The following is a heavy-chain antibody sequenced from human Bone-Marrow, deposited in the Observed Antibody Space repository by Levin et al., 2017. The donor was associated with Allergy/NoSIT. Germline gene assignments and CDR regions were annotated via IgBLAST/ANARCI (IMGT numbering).Heavy chain of an antibody. CDR2: IVPIFGTA. D-gene: IGHD1-20*01. CDR1: GGTLSSYA. Sequence: KISCKASGGTLSSYALTWVRQAPGQGLEWMGGIVPIFGTAKYAEKFQGRVTITVDEYTSTGHMELSGLRSDDAAVYFCGRGPGSITDFFYYGVDVWGQGTTVIVSS. V-gene: IGHV1-69*01. J-gene: IGHJ6*02. CDR3: GRGPGSITDFFYYGVDV.